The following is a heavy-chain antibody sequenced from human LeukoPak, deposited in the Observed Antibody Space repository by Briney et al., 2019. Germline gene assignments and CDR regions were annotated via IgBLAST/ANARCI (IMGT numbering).Heavy chain of an antibody. CDR1: GYTFTGYY. CDR3: ARWIARGLVIRNYFDY. D-gene: IGHD3/OR15-3a*01. CDR2: INPNSGDT. Sequence: ASVKVSCKASGYTFTGYYIHWVRQAPGQGLEWMGWINPNSGDTNYAQNFQGRVTMTRDTSISTAYMELSRLRSDDTAVYYCARWIARGLVIRNYFDYWGQGTLVTVSS. J-gene: IGHJ4*02. V-gene: IGHV1-2*02.